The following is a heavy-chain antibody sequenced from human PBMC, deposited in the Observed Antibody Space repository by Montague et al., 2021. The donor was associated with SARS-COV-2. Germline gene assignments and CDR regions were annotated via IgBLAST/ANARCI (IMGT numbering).Heavy chain of an antibody. J-gene: IGHJ4*02. Sequence: SLRLSCAASGFTFSNYAMHWVRQAPGKGLEWVAIISYDGSNKYYADSVKGRFTISRDNSKNTLYLQMNSLRAEDTAVYYCVRASLIIARIAVAGATVYWGQGTLVTISS. V-gene: IGHV3-30-3*01. CDR3: VRASLIIARIAVAGATVY. CDR2: ISYDGSNK. D-gene: IGHD6-19*01. CDR1: GFTFSNYA.